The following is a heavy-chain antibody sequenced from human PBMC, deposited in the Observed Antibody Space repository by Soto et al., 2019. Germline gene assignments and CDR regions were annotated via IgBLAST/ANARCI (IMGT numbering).Heavy chain of an antibody. D-gene: IGHD2-21*01. Sequence: QVQLQESGPGMVKPSETLSLTCTVAGGSLTDHYWNWFRQSPGKGLHWIGYVYYSGGTNYNPSLKSRVTMSVDTSKNQFSLHLRSVTAADTAVYYCARGNDWKSSTFDIWGQGTMVSVSS. CDR3: ARGNDWKSSTFDI. V-gene: IGHV4-59*11. CDR2: VYYSGGT. J-gene: IGHJ3*02. CDR1: GGSLTDHY.